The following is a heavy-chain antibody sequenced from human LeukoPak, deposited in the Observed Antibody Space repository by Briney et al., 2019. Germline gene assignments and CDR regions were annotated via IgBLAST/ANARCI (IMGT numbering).Heavy chain of an antibody. CDR2: IIPIFGTA. D-gene: IGHD5-12*01. Sequence: ASVKVSCKASGGTFSSYAISWLRQAPGQGLEWMGGIIPIFGTANYAQKFQGRVTITADESTSTAYMELSSLRSEDTAVYYCAGEPGGYDSAFDYWGQGTLVTVSS. V-gene: IGHV1-69*13. J-gene: IGHJ4*02. CDR3: AGEPGGYDSAFDY. CDR1: GGTFSSYA.